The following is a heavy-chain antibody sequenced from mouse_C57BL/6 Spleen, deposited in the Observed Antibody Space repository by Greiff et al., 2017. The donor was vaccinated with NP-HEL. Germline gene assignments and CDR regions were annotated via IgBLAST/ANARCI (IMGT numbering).Heavy chain of an antibody. J-gene: IGHJ1*03. V-gene: IGHV2-9-1*01. CDR3: ARNRGITTVVDYWYFDV. D-gene: IGHD1-1*01. CDR1: GFSLTSYA. Sequence: VKLMESGPGLVAPSQSLSITCTVSGFSLTSYAISWVRQPPGKGLEWLGVIWTGGGTNYNSALKSRLSISTDNSKSQVFLKMNSLQTDDTARYYCARNRGITTVVDYWYFDVWGTGTTVTVSS. CDR2: IWTGGGT.